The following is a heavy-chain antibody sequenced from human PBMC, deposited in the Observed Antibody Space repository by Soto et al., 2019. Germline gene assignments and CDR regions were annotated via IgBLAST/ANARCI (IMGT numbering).Heavy chain of an antibody. CDR1: GYTFTRYG. V-gene: IGHV1-18*01. D-gene: IGHD2-8*01. CDR3: AKNGQPPYYYCGLDV. J-gene: IGHJ6*02. CDR2: ISGYNGDA. Sequence: GASVKVSCKASGYTFTRYGISWVRQAPGQGLEWMGWISGYNGDANYAQRFQGRVSMTIDTSTTTAYMELRTLTPDDTAVYYCAKNGQPPYYYCGLDVWGQGTTVTVSS.